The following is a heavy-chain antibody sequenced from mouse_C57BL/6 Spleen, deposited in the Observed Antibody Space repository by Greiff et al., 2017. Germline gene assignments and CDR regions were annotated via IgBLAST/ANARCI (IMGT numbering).Heavy chain of an antibody. V-gene: IGHV1-82*01. CDR1: GYAFSSSW. D-gene: IGHD1-1*01. CDR2: IYPGDGDT. Sequence: QVQLQQSGPELVKPGASVKISCKASGYAFSSSWMNWVKQRPGKGLEWIGRIYPGDGDTNYNGKFKSKATLTADKSSSTAYMQLSSLTSEDSAVYFCARGGDAYVSSSRFAYWGQGTLVTVSA. CDR3: ARGGDAYVSSSRFAY. J-gene: IGHJ3*01.